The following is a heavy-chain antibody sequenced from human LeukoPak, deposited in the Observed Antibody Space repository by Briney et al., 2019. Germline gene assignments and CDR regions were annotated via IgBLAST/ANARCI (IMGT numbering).Heavy chain of an antibody. J-gene: IGHJ6*02. D-gene: IGHD2-8*01. V-gene: IGHV3-11*01. Sequence: TGGSLRLSCAASGFTFSDYYMTWIRQAPGKGLEWLSYISNSGSTVFYADSIMGRFTVSRDNAKRSLYLQIESLRDDDTAVYHCALGTINKDYYFGMDVWGQGTTVTVSS. CDR1: GFTFSDYY. CDR3: ALGTINKDYYFGMDV. CDR2: ISNSGSTV.